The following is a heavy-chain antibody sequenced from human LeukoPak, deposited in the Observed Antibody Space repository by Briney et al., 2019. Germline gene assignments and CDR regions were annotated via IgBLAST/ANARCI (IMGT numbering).Heavy chain of an antibody. Sequence: GGSLRLSCAASGFTFSSYSMNWVRQAPGKGLEWVSSITSSNNYIYYADSVKGRFTISRDNAKNSLYLQMNSLRAEDTAVYYCARVLYCSGGSCYLNDYWGQGTLVTVSS. D-gene: IGHD2-15*01. CDR1: GFTFSSYS. CDR3: ARVLYCSGGSCYLNDY. V-gene: IGHV3-21*01. J-gene: IGHJ4*02. CDR2: ITSSNNYI.